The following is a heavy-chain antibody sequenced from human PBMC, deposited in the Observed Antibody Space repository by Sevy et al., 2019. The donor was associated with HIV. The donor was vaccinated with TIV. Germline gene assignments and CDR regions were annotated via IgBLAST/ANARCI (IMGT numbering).Heavy chain of an antibody. CDR1: GDSISSYGHF. V-gene: IGHV4-39*01. Sequence: SETLSLTCSVSGDSISSYGHFWGWIRQPPGKGLEWIGDISYSRATNYDPSLRSRVTISVDTSKNQFYLKLTSVTAADTAVYYCAKIFDHWGQGTLVTVSS. CDR2: ISYSRAT. CDR3: AKIFDH. J-gene: IGHJ5*02.